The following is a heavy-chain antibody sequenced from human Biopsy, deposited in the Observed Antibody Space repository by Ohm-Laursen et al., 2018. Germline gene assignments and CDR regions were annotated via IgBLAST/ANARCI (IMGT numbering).Heavy chain of an antibody. CDR1: GYTFTGYY. CDR2: INPNSGVT. D-gene: IGHD3-10*01. CDR3: ARDPRYGYGSYFDY. J-gene: IGHJ4*02. Sequence: ASVKVSCKVSGYTFTGYYMHWVRQAPGQGLERMGWINPNSGVTNYAQRFQGRVTMTRDTSISTAYMELSRLRSDDTAVYYCARDPRYGYGSYFDYWGQGTLVAVSS. V-gene: IGHV1-2*02.